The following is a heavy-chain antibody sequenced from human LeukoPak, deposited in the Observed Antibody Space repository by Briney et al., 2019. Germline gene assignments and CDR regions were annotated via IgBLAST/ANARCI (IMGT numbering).Heavy chain of an antibody. J-gene: IGHJ5*02. CDR1: GGSFSGYY. CDR3: ARDKRMNYYDSSGYYLYNWFDP. V-gene: IGHV4-34*01. D-gene: IGHD3-22*01. CDR2: INHSGST. Sequence: PSETLSLTCAVYGGSFSGYYWSWIRQPPGKGLEWIGEINHSGSTNYNPSLKSRVTISVDTSKNQFSLKLSSVTAADTAVYYCARDKRMNYYDSSGYYLYNWFDPWGQGTLVTVSS.